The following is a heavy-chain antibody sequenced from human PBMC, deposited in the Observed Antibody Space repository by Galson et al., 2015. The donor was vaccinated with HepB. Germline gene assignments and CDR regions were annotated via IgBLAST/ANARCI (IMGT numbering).Heavy chain of an antibody. CDR3: AKRVHYSSSWAYFDS. D-gene: IGHD2-2*01. CDR2: ISDSGGDS. J-gene: IGHJ4*02. V-gene: IGHV3-23*01. Sequence: SLRLSCAASGFTFSSYAMSWVRQTPEKGLEWVSAISDSGGDSYYADSVKGRFTISRDNYRNTVYLQMNSLRAEDTAVYYCAKRVHYSSSWAYFDSWGQGTLVTVSS. CDR1: GFTFSSYA.